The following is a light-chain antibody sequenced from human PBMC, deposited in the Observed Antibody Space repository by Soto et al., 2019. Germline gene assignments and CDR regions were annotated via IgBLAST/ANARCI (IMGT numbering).Light chain of an antibody. V-gene: IGKV1-8*01. CDR2: TAS. Sequence: AIRMTQSPSSLSASTGDRVTITCRASQDIGSYLAWYQQRSGKAPRLLIYTASTLQTGVPPRFSGSGSGTDFTLTVSYLQSEDFATYYCHQYFIYPQTFGQGTKVDIK. J-gene: IGKJ1*01. CDR3: HQYFIYPQT. CDR1: QDIGSY.